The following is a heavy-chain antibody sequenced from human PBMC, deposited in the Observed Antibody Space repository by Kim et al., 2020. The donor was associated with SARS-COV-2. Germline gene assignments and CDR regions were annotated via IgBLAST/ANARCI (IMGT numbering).Heavy chain of an antibody. CDR2: IFYNGDT. CDR1: GVTITSGSYY. Sequence: SETLSLTCTVSGVTITSGSYYWSWIRHHPDQGLEWVGYIFYNGDTYYNPSLKSRSFISIDTSQSQFSLELSSVTAADTAVYFCARGDGYTPDFDLWGQGSLVTVSS. V-gene: IGHV4-31*03. CDR3: ARGDGYTPDFDL. J-gene: IGHJ4*02. D-gene: IGHD6-25*01.